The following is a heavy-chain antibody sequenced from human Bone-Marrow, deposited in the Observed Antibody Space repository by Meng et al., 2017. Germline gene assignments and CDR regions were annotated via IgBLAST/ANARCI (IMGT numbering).Heavy chain of an antibody. J-gene: IGHJ5*02. CDR1: VASINSAGYD. Sequence: VQLTESGPGHVNPAQSLSLTCSVSVASINSAGYDCSWIRQHPGKGLEWIGYIYYTENTYYNPSLKSPMTISLDKSKNQFSLKLNSVTVADTAVYYCARGRASCSSGGCSLGWFDPWGQGTLVTVSS. CDR3: ARGRASCSSGGCSLGWFDP. CDR2: IYYTENT. V-gene: IGHV4-31*01. D-gene: IGHD2-15*01.